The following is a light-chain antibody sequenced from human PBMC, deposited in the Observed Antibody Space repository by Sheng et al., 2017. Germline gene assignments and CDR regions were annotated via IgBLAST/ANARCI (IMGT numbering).Light chain of an antibody. Sequence: SYELTQPPSVSVAPGQTARITCGGDNIGVKSVHWYQQKPGQAPVLVVYEDSDRPSGIPERFSGSNSGNTATLTISRVEAGDEADYYCQVWDSSSDHTHYVFGTGTKVTVL. V-gene: IGLV3-21*02. CDR3: QVWDSSSDHTHYV. CDR2: EDS. CDR1: NIGVKS. J-gene: IGLJ1*01.